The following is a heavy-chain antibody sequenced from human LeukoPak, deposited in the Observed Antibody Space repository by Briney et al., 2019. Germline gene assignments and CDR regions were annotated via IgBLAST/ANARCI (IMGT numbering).Heavy chain of an antibody. Sequence: SETLSLTCTVSGGSISSSSYYWGWIRQPPGKGLEWIGSIYYSGSTYYNPSLKSRVTISVDTSKNQFSLKLSSVTAADTAVYYCARAGRSGSYVNWFDPWGQGTLVTVSS. CDR1: GGSISSSSYY. CDR2: IYYSGST. CDR3: ARAGRSGSYVNWFDP. J-gene: IGHJ5*02. D-gene: IGHD3-10*01. V-gene: IGHV4-39*07.